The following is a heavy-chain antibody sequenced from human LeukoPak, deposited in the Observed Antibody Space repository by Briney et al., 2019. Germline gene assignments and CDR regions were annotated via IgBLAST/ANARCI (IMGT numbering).Heavy chain of an antibody. CDR2: IYSGGST. CDR1: GFTVTSNY. CDR3: ARHGGGYGPFDY. V-gene: IGHV3-53*01. Sequence: GGSLRLSCVVSGFTVTSNYMNWVRQAPGKGLEWVSVIYSGGSTYYADSVKGRFTISRDNSKNTLYLQMNSLRAEDTAVYYCARHGGGYGPFDYWGQGTLVTVSS. J-gene: IGHJ4*02. D-gene: IGHD5-12*01.